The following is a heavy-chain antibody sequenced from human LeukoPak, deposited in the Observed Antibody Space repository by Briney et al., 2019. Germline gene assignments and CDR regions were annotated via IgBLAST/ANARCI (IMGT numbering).Heavy chain of an antibody. J-gene: IGHJ4*02. CDR3: ARESSGCLVY. D-gene: IGHD6-19*01. CDR2: VHYTGST. V-gene: IGHV4-39*07. Sequence: SETLSLTCNVSGGSISSNTHYWGWIRQPPGKGLEWIASVHYTGSTYYNPSLKSRVTISVDTSKNQFSLKLSSVTAADTAVYYCARESSGCLVYWGQGTLVTVSS. CDR1: GGSISSNTHY.